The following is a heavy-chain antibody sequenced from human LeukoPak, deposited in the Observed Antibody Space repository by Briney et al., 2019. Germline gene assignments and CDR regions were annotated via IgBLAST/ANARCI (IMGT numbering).Heavy chain of an antibody. V-gene: IGHV4-39*01. D-gene: IGHD3/OR15-3a*01. CDR2: IYQTGSA. CDR1: GGSISSGDYY. J-gene: IGHJ6*03. CDR3: ARGLDYLDV. Sequence: SETLSLTCTVSGGSISSGDYYWNWLRQPPGKELEWIGRIYQTGSADYKPSLKSRVTLSVDTTNNQFSLRLSSVTAADTAVYYCARGLDYLDVWGKGVTVSVSS.